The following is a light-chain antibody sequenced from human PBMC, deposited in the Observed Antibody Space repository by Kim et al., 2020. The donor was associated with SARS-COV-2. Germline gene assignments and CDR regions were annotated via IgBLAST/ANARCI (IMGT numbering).Light chain of an antibody. CDR2: DND. Sequence: GKKVTISCSGSNANIGNNYLSWYHHLPGAAPKLLIYDNDKRPSVIPDRFSGSKSGTSATLSITGLQTGDEANYYCAAWDSGMSAVVFGGGTQLTVL. V-gene: IGLV1-51*01. CDR3: AAWDSGMSAVV. J-gene: IGLJ3*02. CDR1: NANIGNNY.